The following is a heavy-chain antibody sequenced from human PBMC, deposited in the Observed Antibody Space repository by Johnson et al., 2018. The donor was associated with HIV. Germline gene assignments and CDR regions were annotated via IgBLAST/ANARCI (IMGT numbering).Heavy chain of an antibody. V-gene: IGHV3-30*02. CDR3: AKEQSVVVIGIGAFDS. J-gene: IGHJ3*02. Sequence: QVLLVESGGGVVQPGGSLRLSCAASGFTFSSYGMHWVRQAPGKGLEWVAFIRYDGSNKYYADSVKGRFTISRDNSKNTLYLQMNSLRAEDTAVYYCAKEQSVVVIGIGAFDSGGQGTMVTVSS. CDR1: GFTFSSYG. D-gene: IGHD3-22*01. CDR2: IRYDGSNK.